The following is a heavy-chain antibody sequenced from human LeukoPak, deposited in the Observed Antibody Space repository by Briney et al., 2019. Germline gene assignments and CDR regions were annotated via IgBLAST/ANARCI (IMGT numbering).Heavy chain of an antibody. J-gene: IGHJ3*02. Sequence: GGSLRLSCAASGFTFSSYAMSWVRQAPGKGLEWVSAISGSGSSTYYADSVKGRFTISRDNSKNRLYLQMNSLRAEDTAVYYCARDPYYDFWSDYGTEAFDIWGQGTMVTVSS. CDR3: ARDPYYDFWSDYGTEAFDI. D-gene: IGHD3-3*01. CDR1: GFTFSSYA. CDR2: ISGSGSST. V-gene: IGHV3-23*01.